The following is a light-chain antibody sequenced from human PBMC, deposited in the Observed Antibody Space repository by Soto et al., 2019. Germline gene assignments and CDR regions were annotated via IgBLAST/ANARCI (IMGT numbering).Light chain of an antibody. CDR2: EAS. CDR1: QSISNS. J-gene: IGKJ1*01. Sequence: DIQMTQSPSTLSASVGDRITIACRASQSISNSLAWYQQKPGEVPKLLIYEASSLASGVPSRFSGSGSGTEFTLSITSLQPDDFATYFCQQYNGYSRTFGQGTKVDIK. V-gene: IGKV1-5*01. CDR3: QQYNGYSRT.